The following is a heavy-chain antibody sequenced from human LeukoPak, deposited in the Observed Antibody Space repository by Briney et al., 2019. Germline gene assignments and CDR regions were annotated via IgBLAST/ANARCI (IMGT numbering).Heavy chain of an antibody. J-gene: IGHJ4*02. V-gene: IGHV3-33*06. CDR2: IWFDGSNK. CDR3: AKDEAHTGEQDC. CDR1: GFTFSSHA. D-gene: IGHD7-27*01. Sequence: GGSLRLSCAASGFTFSSHAIHWVRQAPGKGLEWVAVIWFDGSNKYYVDSVKGRFTISRDNSKNTPYLQMNSLRAEDTAVYYCAKDEAHTGEQDCWGQGTLVTVSS.